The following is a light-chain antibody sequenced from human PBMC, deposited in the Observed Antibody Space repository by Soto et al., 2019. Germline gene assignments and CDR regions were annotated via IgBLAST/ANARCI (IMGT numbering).Light chain of an antibody. V-gene: IGLV8-61*01. CDR1: SGSVSTSYY. CDR3: VLYLGGGIWV. Sequence: QTVVTQEPSFSVSPGGTVTLTCGLNSGSVSTSYYPNWCQQTPGQAPRTLIYSTNIRSSGVPDRFSGSILGNKAALTITGAQADDESTYYCVLYLGGGIWVFGGVTKLTVL. CDR2: STN. J-gene: IGLJ3*02.